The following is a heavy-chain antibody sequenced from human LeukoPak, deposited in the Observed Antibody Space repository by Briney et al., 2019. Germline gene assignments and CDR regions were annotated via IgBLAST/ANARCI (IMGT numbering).Heavy chain of an antibody. CDR2: MNPNSGST. Sequence: ASVKVSCKASGYTFTSYDINWVRQATGQGLEWMGWMNPNSGSTGYAQKFQGRVTMTRNTSISTAYMELSSLRSEDTAVYYCARGFKYYYDSSGYSDFDYWGQGTLVTVSS. D-gene: IGHD3-22*01. J-gene: IGHJ4*02. V-gene: IGHV1-8*01. CDR3: ARGFKYYYDSSGYSDFDY. CDR1: GYTFTSYD.